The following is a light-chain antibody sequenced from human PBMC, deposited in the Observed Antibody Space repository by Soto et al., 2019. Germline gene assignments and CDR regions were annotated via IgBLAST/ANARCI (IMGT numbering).Light chain of an antibody. CDR3: QQYSSLPHT. Sequence: ESVLTQSPGTLSLSPGERATLSCRATQSVTNNYFAWYQQKPGQSPRLLIYGVSSRATDIPDRFSGSGSWTDFTLTISRLEPEDFVVYYCQQYSSLPHTFGQGTKLEVK. J-gene: IGKJ2*01. V-gene: IGKV3-20*01. CDR2: GVS. CDR1: QSVTNNY.